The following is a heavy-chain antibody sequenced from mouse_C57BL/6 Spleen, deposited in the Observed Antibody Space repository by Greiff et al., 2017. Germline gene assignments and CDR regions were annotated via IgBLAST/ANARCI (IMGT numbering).Heavy chain of an antibody. CDR1: GFTFSSYT. J-gene: IGHJ2*01. CDR2: ISGGGGNT. V-gene: IGHV5-9*01. CDR3: TIPTTGDYYFDY. Sequence: EVKVVESGGGLVKPGGSLKLSCAASGFTFSSYTMSWVRQTPEKRLEWVATISGGGGNTYYPDSVKGRFTISRDNAKNTLYLQMSSLRSEDTALYYCTIPTTGDYYFDYWGQGTTLTVSS. D-gene: IGHD1-1*01.